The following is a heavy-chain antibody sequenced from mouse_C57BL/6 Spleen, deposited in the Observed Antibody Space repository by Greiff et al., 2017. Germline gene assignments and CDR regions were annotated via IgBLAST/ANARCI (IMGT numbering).Heavy chain of an antibody. Sequence: QVQLQQSGAELVRPGSSVKLSCKASGYTFTSYWMHWVKQRPIQGLEWIGNIDPSDSETNYNQKFKDKATLTVDKSSSTAYMQLSSLTSEVSAVYYCARDGYDFDYWGQGTTLTVSS. CDR3: ARDGYDFDY. J-gene: IGHJ2*01. CDR2: IDPSDSET. D-gene: IGHD2-2*01. V-gene: IGHV1-52*01. CDR1: GYTFTSYW.